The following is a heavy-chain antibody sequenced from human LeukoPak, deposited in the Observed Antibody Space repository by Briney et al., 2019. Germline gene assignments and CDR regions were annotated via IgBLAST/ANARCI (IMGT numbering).Heavy chain of an antibody. J-gene: IGHJ6*04. Sequence: PGGSLRLSCAASGFSFSTYDMHWVRQAPGKGLEWVAFIRYDGSNKYYADSVKGRFTISRDNSKNTLYLQMNSLRAEDTAVYYCAKDYGDSDVWGKGTTVTASS. CDR1: GFSFSTYD. D-gene: IGHD4-17*01. CDR2: IRYDGSNK. V-gene: IGHV3-30*02. CDR3: AKDYGDSDV.